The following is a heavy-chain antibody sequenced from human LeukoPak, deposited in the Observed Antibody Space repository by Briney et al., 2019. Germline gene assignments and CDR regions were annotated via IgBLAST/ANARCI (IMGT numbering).Heavy chain of an antibody. D-gene: IGHD3-10*01. J-gene: IGHJ4*02. CDR1: GFTFSSYE. CDR2: ISSSGSTI. V-gene: IGHV3-48*03. CDR3: ARLNGAPDY. Sequence: GGSLRLSCAASGFTFSSYEMNWVRQAPGKGLEWVSYISSSGSTIYYADSVKGRFTISRDNAKNSLYLQMNSLRAEDTALYYYARLNGAPDYWGQGTLVTVSS.